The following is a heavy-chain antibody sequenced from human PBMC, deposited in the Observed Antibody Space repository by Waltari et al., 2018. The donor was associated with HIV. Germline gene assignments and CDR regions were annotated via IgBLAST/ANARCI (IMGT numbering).Heavy chain of an antibody. CDR3: AVPWGMTEPTDY. V-gene: IGHV1-2*02. CDR2: VNPNGGGT. Sequence: QAQLVQSGAEVKKPGASVKVSCQASGYTFTSPGYYVPWVRQAPGQGLEWMGWVNPNGGGTVYAQNFQGRVTMTRDTSISTAYMELSRLRSDDTAIYYCAVPWGMTEPTDYWGQGTLVTVSS. D-gene: IGHD3-16*01. J-gene: IGHJ4*02. CDR1: GYTFTSPGYY.